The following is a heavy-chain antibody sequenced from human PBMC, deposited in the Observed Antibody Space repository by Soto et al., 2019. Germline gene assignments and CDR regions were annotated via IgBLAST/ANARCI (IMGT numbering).Heavy chain of an antibody. Sequence: GASVKVSCKASGYTFNFYGITWVLQAPGQGLEWMGWISGFNGNTNYAADLQGRVTMTTDTSTSTAYMELRGLRSDDTAVYYCAKDGITGTRDFDYWGQGTLVTVSS. CDR1: GYTFNFYG. V-gene: IGHV1-18*01. CDR3: AKDGITGTRDFDY. D-gene: IGHD1-7*01. CDR2: ISGFNGNT. J-gene: IGHJ4*02.